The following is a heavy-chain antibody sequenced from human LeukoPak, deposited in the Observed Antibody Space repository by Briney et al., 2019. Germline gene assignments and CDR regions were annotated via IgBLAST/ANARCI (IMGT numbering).Heavy chain of an antibody. Sequence: GGSLRLSCAASGFTFSGSAIHWVRQASGKGLEWVGRIKSRSNSYATAYAASVKGRFTISRDDSKNTAYLQMNSLKTEDTAVYYCTTYGDYGPGSDYWGQGTLVTVSS. V-gene: IGHV3-73*01. J-gene: IGHJ4*02. CDR3: TTYGDYGPGSDY. CDR1: GFTFSGSA. CDR2: IKSRSNSYAT. D-gene: IGHD4-17*01.